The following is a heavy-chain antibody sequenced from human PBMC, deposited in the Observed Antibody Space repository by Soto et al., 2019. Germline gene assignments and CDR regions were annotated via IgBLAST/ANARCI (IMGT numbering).Heavy chain of an antibody. CDR2: ISGSGGST. CDR1: GFTFSSYA. D-gene: IGHD2-21*01. V-gene: IGHV3-23*01. Sequence: GGSLRLSCAASGFTFSSYAMSWVRQAPGKGLEWVSAISGSGGSTYYADSVKGRFTISRDNSKNTLYLQMNSLRAEDTAVYYCAKDVNSSGNCGGDCYPEYFQHWGQGTLVTVSS. J-gene: IGHJ1*01. CDR3: AKDVNSSGNCGGDCYPEYFQH.